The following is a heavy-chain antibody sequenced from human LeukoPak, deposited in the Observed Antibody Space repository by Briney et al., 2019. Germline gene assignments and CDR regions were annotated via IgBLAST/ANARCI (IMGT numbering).Heavy chain of an antibody. J-gene: IGHJ4*02. D-gene: IGHD6-13*01. CDR1: GFTFSSYA. CDR2: ISGGGGST. V-gene: IGHV3-23*01. CDR3: ANYSGSSRWFGY. Sequence: GESLRLSCAASGFTFSSYAMSWVRQAPGKGLEWVSGISGGGGSTYYADSVKGRFTISRDNSKNTLYLQMNSLRAEDTAVYYCANYSGSSRWFGYWGQGTLGTVSS.